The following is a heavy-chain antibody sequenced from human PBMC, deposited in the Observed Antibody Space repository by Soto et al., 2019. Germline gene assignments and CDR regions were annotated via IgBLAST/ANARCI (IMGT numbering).Heavy chain of an antibody. CDR1: GFTFNNYA. D-gene: IGHD3-10*01. CDR3: AKGRGGSGSLTPRVDS. V-gene: IGHV3-23*01. Sequence: EVQLLEFGGGLVQPGGSLRLSCAASGFTFNNYAMTWVRQAPRKGLEWVSAISGGGDTTSYADSVKGRFTVSRDGSKNTLYLQMSSLRAEDTALYYCAKGRGGSGSLTPRVDSWGQGTLVTVSS. J-gene: IGHJ4*02. CDR2: ISGGGDTT.